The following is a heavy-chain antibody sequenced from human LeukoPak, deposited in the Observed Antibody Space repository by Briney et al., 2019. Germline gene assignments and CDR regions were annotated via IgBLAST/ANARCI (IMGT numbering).Heavy chain of an antibody. V-gene: IGHV1-69*13. Sequence: ASVKVSCKASGGTFSSYAISWVRQAPGQGLEWMGGIIPIFGTANYAQKFQGRVTITADESTSTAYIELSSLRSEDTAVYYCARAEWELPNWFDPWGQGTLVTVSS. CDR2: IIPIFGTA. CDR3: ARAEWELPNWFDP. CDR1: GGTFSSYA. D-gene: IGHD1-26*01. J-gene: IGHJ5*02.